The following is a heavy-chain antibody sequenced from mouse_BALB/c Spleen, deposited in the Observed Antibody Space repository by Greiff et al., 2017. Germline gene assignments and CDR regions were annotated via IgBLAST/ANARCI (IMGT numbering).Heavy chain of an antibody. CDR3: ARGGYDGYYVSDY. D-gene: IGHD2-3*01. V-gene: IGHV14-1*02. CDR2: IDPENGNT. CDR1: GFNIKDYY. Sequence: EVKLVESGAELVRPGALVKLSCKASGFNIKDYYMHWVKQRPEQGLEWIGWIDPENGNTIYDPKFQGKASITADTSSNTAYLQLSSLTSEDTAVYYCARGGYDGYYVSDYWGQGTTLTVSS. J-gene: IGHJ2*01.